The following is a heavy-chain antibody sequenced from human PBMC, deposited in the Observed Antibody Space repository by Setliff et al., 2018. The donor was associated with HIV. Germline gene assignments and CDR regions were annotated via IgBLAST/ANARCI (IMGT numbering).Heavy chain of an antibody. CDR1: GGSFSNSYYF. CDR2: ISYSGST. D-gene: IGHD1-7*01. J-gene: IGHJ6*03. Sequence: PSETLSLTCNVSGGSFSNSYYFWGWIRQPPGKGVEWIGSISYSGSTYYNPSLKSRVTMSVDTSKTQFSLKLSSVTAADTAVYYCARHRQGLTGSTPGYYMDVWGKGTTVTVSS. CDR3: ARHRQGLTGSTPGYYMDV. V-gene: IGHV4-39*01.